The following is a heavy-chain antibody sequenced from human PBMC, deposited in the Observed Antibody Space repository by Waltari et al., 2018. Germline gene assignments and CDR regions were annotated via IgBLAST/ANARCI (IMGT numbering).Heavy chain of an antibody. CDR2: IYYSGST. CDR3: ARVQPSGWYEGSGIDY. Sequence: QVQLQESGPGLVKPSETLSLTCTVSGGSISSHYWSWIRQPPGKGLEWIGYIYYSGSTNYNPALKSRVTKSVDTSKNQFSLKLSSVTAADTAVYYCARVQPSGWYEGSGIDYWGQGTLVTVSS. J-gene: IGHJ4*02. CDR1: GGSISSHY. D-gene: IGHD6-19*01. V-gene: IGHV4-59*11.